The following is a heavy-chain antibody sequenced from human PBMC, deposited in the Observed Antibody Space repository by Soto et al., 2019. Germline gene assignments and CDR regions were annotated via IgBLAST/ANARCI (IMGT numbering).Heavy chain of an antibody. CDR2: IISRADGGTT. CDR3: TTDLFRGPDGTPCR. CDR1: GFPFNNAW. V-gene: IGHV3-15*07. D-gene: IGHD1-1*01. J-gene: IGHJ4*02. Sequence: EVQLVESGGDLVKPGESLRLSCAASGFPFNNAWMNWVRHTPGKGLEWVGRIISRADGGTTDYAAPVKGRFTISRDDSKNTLYLHMNSLEAEDTALYYCTTDLFRGPDGTPCRWGQGTLVTVSS.